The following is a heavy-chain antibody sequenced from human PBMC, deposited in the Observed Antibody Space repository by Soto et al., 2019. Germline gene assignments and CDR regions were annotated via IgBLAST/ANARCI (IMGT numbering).Heavy chain of an antibody. J-gene: IGHJ4*02. CDR1: GYNFAGYW. Sequence: PGESLKISCQGSGYNFAGYWIAWVRQMPGKGLELMGIIYPSDSDTRYRPSSQGQVTISADKSISSAYLQWSSLRASDTAMYYCARGGVSTRTFDYWGQGTPVTVSS. V-gene: IGHV5-51*01. CDR3: ARGGVSTRTFDY. CDR2: IYPSDSDT. D-gene: IGHD3-3*01.